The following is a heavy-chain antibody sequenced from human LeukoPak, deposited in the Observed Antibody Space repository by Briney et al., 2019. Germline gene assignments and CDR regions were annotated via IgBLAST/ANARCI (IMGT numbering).Heavy chain of an antibody. CDR1: GGTFSGYA. Sequence: SVKVSCKASGGTFSGYAINWVRQAPGQGLEWMGGIIPIFGTSNYAHKFQGRVTITADESTSTVYMELSSLRSDDTAIYYCAFEGYNYGYNWGQGTLVTVSS. D-gene: IGHD5-18*01. V-gene: IGHV1-69*13. CDR2: IIPIFGTS. J-gene: IGHJ4*02. CDR3: AFEGYNYGYN.